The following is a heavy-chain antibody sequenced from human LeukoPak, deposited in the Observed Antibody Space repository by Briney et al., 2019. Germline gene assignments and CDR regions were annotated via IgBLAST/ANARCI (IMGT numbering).Heavy chain of an antibody. CDR3: ARGQTGYSYVYEEAADY. Sequence: GASVKVSCKASGYTFTCYYMHWVRQAPGQGLEWMGWINPNSGGTNYAQKFQGRVTMTRYTSISTAYMELSRLRSDDTAVYYCARGQTGYSYVYEEAADYWGQGTLVTVSS. V-gene: IGHV1-2*02. J-gene: IGHJ4*02. D-gene: IGHD5-18*01. CDR2: INPNSGGT. CDR1: GYTFTCYY.